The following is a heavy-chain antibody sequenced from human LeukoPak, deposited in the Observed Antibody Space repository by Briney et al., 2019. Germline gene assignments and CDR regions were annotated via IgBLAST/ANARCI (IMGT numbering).Heavy chain of an antibody. CDR1: GGSISSGDDY. V-gene: IGHV4-30-4*01. CDR2: IYHSGST. CDR3: ARIFMDLVVVIADAFDI. J-gene: IGHJ3*02. Sequence: PSETLSLTCTVSGGSISSGDDYWSWIRQPPGKGLEWIGYIYHSGSTYYNPSLKSRVTISVDTSKNQFSLKLSSVTAADTAVYYCARIFMDLVVVIADAFDIWGQGTMVTVSS. D-gene: IGHD2-15*01.